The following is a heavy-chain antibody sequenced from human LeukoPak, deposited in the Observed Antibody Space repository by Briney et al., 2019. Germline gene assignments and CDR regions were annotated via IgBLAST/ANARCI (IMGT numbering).Heavy chain of an antibody. J-gene: IGHJ4*02. D-gene: IGHD6-19*01. Sequence: GGSLRLSCAASGFTFGSYGMHWVRQAPGKGLEWVAVISYDGSNKYYADSVKGRFTISRDNSKNTLYLQMNSLRAEDTAVYYCAKDRGSGWEFDYWGQGTLVTVSS. CDR1: GFTFGSYG. V-gene: IGHV3-30*18. CDR2: ISYDGSNK. CDR3: AKDRGSGWEFDY.